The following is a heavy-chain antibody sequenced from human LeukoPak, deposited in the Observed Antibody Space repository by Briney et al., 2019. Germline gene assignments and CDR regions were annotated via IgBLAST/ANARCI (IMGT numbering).Heavy chain of an antibody. CDR2: IQYDGSSK. J-gene: IGHJ6*03. CDR1: GFTFSYHA. D-gene: IGHD4-23*01. CDR3: AKGSGNPRIYYMDV. V-gene: IGHV3-30*04. Sequence: GGSLRLSCAASGFTFSYHAMHWVRQGPGKGLEWVTFIQYDGSSKYYADSVKGRFTISRDNSKNTLYLQMISLRAEDTAVYYCAKGSGNPRIYYMDVWGKGTTVTISS.